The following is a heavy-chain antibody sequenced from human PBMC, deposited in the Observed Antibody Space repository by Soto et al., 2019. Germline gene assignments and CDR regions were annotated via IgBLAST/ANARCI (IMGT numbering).Heavy chain of an antibody. CDR3: ARDRGGGTQYLYYFDY. CDR2: IIPILGIA. Sequence: ASVKVSCKASGGTFSSYTISWVRQAPGQGLEWMGRIIPILGIANYAQKFQGRVTITADKSTSTAYMELSSLRSEDTAVYYCARDRGGGTQYLYYFDYWGQGTLVTVSS. V-gene: IGHV1-69*04. J-gene: IGHJ4*02. CDR1: GGTFSSYT. D-gene: IGHD2-15*01.